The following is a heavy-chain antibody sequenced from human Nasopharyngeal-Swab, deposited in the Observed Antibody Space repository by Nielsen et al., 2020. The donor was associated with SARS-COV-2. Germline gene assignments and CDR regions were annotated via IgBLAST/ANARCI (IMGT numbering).Heavy chain of an antibody. CDR2: IGTAGDT. J-gene: IGHJ3*02. V-gene: IGHV3-13*01. D-gene: IGHD3-10*01. CDR1: GFTFSSYD. CDR3: ARASLGYYYGSGSYAFDI. Sequence: GESLKISCAASGFTFSSYDMHWVRQATGKGLEWVSAIGTAGDTYYPGSVKGRFTISRENAKNSLYLQMNSLRAGDTAVYYCARASLGYYYGSGSYAFDIWGQGTRVTVSS.